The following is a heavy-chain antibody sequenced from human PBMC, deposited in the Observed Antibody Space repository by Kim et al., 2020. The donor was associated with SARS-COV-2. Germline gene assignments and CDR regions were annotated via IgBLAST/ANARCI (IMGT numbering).Heavy chain of an antibody. D-gene: IGHD5-12*01. CDR2: LYYGGKT. CDR1: GGSISSNGYY. Sequence: SETLSLTCTVSGGSISSNGYYWGWIRQSPGKGLEWIGTLYYGGKTYYSPSLKSRVTISADTPKNQFSLKLTSMTAADTAVYYCARHGYTSLGDFDVWGQG. V-gene: IGHV4-39*01. J-gene: IGHJ4*02. CDR3: ARHGYTSLGDFDV.